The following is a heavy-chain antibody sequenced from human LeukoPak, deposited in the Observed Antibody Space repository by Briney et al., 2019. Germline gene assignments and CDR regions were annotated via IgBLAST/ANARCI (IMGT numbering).Heavy chain of an antibody. J-gene: IGHJ3*02. CDR3: ARYSGYDPIVNAFDI. D-gene: IGHD5-12*01. V-gene: IGHV3-21*01. CDR2: ISSSSSYI. CDR1: GFTFSSYS. Sequence: GGSLRLSCAASGFTFSSYSMNWVRQAPGKGLEWVSSISSSSSYIYYADSVKGRFTISRDNAKNSLYLQMNSPRAEDTAVYYCARYSGYDPIVNAFDIWGQGTMVTVSS.